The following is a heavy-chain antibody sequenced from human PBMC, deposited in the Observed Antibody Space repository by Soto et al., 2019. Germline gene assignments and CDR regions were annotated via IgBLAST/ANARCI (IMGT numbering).Heavy chain of an antibody. D-gene: IGHD6-19*01. CDR2: IYYSGST. Sequence: PSETLSLTCTVSGGSISSGDYYWSWIRQPPGKGLEWIGYIYYSGSTYYNPSLKSRVTISLDTSKNQFSLKLSSVTAADTAVYYCARAGGLGAVAVDYWGQGTLVTVSS. CDR1: GGSISSGDYY. J-gene: IGHJ4*02. CDR3: ARAGGLGAVAVDY. V-gene: IGHV4-30-4*01.